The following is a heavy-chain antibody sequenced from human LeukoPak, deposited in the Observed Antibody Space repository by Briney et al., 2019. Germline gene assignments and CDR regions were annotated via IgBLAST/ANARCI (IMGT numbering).Heavy chain of an antibody. Sequence: GGSLRLSCAASGFTFSSYGMHWVRQAPGKGLEWVAVISYDGSNKYYADSVKGRFTISRDNSKNTLYLQMNSLRAEDTAVYYCAKVDSSGWHVYDYWGQGTLVTVSS. J-gene: IGHJ4*02. CDR3: AKVDSSGWHVYDY. D-gene: IGHD6-19*01. CDR2: ISYDGSNK. CDR1: GFTFSSYG. V-gene: IGHV3-30*18.